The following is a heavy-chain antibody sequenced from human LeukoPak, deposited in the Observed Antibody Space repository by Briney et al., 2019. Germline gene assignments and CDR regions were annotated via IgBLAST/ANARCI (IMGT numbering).Heavy chain of an antibody. J-gene: IGHJ4*02. CDR3: AKADGFLGYYFDY. CDR1: GFTFSSYA. CDR2: ISSSSGST. V-gene: IGHV3-23*01. Sequence: GGSLTLSCAASGFTFSSYAKIWVRQAPGKGLEWVSAISSSSGSTYYADSVKGRFTISRDNSKNPLYLQMNSLRAEDTAVYYCAKADGFLGYYFDYWGQGTLVTVSS. D-gene: IGHD3-3*01.